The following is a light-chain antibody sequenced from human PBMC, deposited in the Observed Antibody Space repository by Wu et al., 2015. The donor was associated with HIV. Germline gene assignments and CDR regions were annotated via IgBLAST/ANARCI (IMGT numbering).Light chain of an antibody. CDR1: QSVSSY. Sequence: EIVLTQSPATLSLSPGERATLSCRASQSVSSYLAWYQQKPGQAPRLLIYDASNRATGIPARFSGSGSGTDFTLTISSLEPEDFAVYYCQQRSNWPLVFGGGPSWRSN. V-gene: IGKV3-11*01. CDR3: QQRSNWPLV. CDR2: DAS. J-gene: IGKJ4*01.